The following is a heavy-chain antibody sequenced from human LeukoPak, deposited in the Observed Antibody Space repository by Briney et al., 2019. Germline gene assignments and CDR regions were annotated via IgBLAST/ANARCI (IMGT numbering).Heavy chain of an antibody. Sequence: GGSLRLSCAASEFTFSSYAMSWVRQAPGKGLEWVSGISYSGGSTYYADSVKGRFTISRDNSKNSLYLQMNSLRTEDTALYYCAKEGDGYHWGQGTMVTVSS. CDR2: ISYSGGST. CDR3: AKEGDGYH. V-gene: IGHV3-23*01. J-gene: IGHJ3*01. CDR1: EFTFSSYA. D-gene: IGHD5-24*01.